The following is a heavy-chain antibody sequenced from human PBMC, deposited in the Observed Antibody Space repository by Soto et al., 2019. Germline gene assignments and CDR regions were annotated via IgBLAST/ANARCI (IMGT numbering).Heavy chain of an antibody. CDR1: GYILTELS. D-gene: IGHD3-3*01. CDR2: FDPEDGET. CDR3: ATRGGSGSRWDYYYGMDV. V-gene: IGHV1-24*01. J-gene: IGHJ6*02. Sequence: ASVKVSCKVSGYILTELSMHWVRQAPGKGIEWMGGFDPEDGETIYAQKFQGRVTMTEDTSTDTAYMELSSLRSEDTAVYYCATRGGSGSRWDYYYGMDVWGQGTTVTVSS.